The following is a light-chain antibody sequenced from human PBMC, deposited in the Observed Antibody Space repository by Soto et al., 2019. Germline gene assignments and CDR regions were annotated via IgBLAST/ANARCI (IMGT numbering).Light chain of an antibody. CDR3: QQYGYSPIT. CDR1: QSVGSNY. CDR2: GAS. V-gene: IGKV3-20*01. J-gene: IGKJ5*01. Sequence: EFVLTQSPGTLSLSPGERATLSCRASQSVGSNYLAWYQQKHGQAPRLVIYGASSRATGIADRFSGSGYGTDFNLTISRLETEDFALYYCQQYGYSPITFGQGTRLEIK.